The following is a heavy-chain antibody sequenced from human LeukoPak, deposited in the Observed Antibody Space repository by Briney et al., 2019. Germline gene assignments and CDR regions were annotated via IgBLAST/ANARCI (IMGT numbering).Heavy chain of an antibody. CDR1: GYTFTSYG. V-gene: IGHV1-18*01. CDR2: ISAYNGNT. J-gene: IGHJ6*02. D-gene: IGHD2-2*01. Sequence: GASVKVSCKASGYTFTSYGISWVRQAPGQGLEWMGWISAYNGNTNYAQKLQGRVTMTTDTSTSTAYMELRSLRSDDTAVYYCARVGYCSSTSRYTRGGYYGMDVWGQGTTVTVSS. CDR3: ARVGYCSSTSRYTRGGYYGMDV.